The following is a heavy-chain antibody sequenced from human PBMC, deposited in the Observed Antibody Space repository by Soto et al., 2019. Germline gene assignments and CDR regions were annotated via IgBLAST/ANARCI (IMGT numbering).Heavy chain of an antibody. CDR1: GGSFSGYY. J-gene: IGHJ4*02. CDR2: INHSGST. Sequence: SETLSLTCAVYGGSFSGYYWSWIRQPPGKGLEWIGEINHSGSTNYNPSLKSRVTISVDTSKNQFSLKLSSVTTADTAVYYCARGDYDFWSGYLRTHFDYWSQGTLVTVSS. V-gene: IGHV4-34*01. D-gene: IGHD3-3*01. CDR3: ARGDYDFWSGYLRTHFDY.